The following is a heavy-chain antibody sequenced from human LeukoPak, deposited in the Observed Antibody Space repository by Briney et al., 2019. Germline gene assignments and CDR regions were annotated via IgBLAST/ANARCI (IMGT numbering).Heavy chain of an antibody. D-gene: IGHD4-17*01. Sequence: GGSLRLSCAASGFTFRNYAVVWVRQAPGKGLEGVSAITGSGATTYYADSVRGRFTIYRDNSKNTLYLQMNSLRGEDTAVYYCGKDPNGDYVGAFDFQRWGQGTLVTVSS. CDR2: ITGSGATT. CDR3: GKDPNGDYVGAFDFQR. CDR1: GFTFRNYA. V-gene: IGHV3-23*01. J-gene: IGHJ1*01.